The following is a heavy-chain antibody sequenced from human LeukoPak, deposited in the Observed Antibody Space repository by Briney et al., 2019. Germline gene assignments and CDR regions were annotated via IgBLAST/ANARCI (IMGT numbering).Heavy chain of an antibody. Sequence: SETLSLTCTVSGGSISSSSYYWGWIRQPPGKGLEWIGSIYYSGSTNYNPSLKSRVTISVDTSKNQFSLKLSSVTAADTAVYYCARGLRGFRYCSGGSCYFNWFDPWGQGTLVTVSS. D-gene: IGHD2-15*01. CDR1: GGSISSSSYY. J-gene: IGHJ5*02. V-gene: IGHV4-39*07. CDR2: IYYSGST. CDR3: ARGLRGFRYCSGGSCYFNWFDP.